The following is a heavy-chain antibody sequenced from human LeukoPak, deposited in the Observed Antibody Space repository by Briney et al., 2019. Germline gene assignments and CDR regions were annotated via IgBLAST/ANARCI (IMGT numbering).Heavy chain of an antibody. V-gene: IGHV3-53*01. CDR3: ARDRHEQWLLGSFDY. CDR2: LYSDGNT. Sequence: GGSLRLSCAASGFTVITNDMTWVRQAPGKGLEWVSVLYSDGNTKYADSVQGRFTISRDNSKNTLYLEMNSLSPDDTAVYYCARDRHEQWLLGSFDYWGQGALVAVSS. CDR1: GFTVITND. J-gene: IGHJ4*02. D-gene: IGHD6-19*01.